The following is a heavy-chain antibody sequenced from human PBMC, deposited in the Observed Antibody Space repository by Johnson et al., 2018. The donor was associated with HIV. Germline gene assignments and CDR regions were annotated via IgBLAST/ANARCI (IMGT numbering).Heavy chain of an antibody. Sequence: QVQLVESGGGVVQPGRSLRLSCAASGFSFSSYAMHWVRQAPGKGLEWMAVISYDGSNKYYADSVKGRFTISRDNSKKTLYLQMNSLRAEDTAVYYCAKDARTGWELGPDAFDIGGQGTMVTVSS. CDR1: GFSFSSYA. V-gene: IGHV3-30*04. D-gene: IGHD1-26*01. J-gene: IGHJ3*02. CDR2: ISYDGSNK. CDR3: AKDARTGWELGPDAFDI.